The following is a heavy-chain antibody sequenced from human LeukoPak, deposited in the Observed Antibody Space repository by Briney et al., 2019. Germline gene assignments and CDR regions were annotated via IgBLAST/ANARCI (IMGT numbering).Heavy chain of an antibody. V-gene: IGHV3-48*03. CDR1: GFTFSSYE. J-gene: IGHJ4*02. Sequence: GGSLRLSCAASGFTFSSYEMDWVRQAPGKGLEWVSYISSSGSTIYYADSVKGRFTISRDNAKNSLYLQMNSLRAEDTAVYYCARTLITIFGVVGWALDYWGQGTLVTVSS. CDR2: ISSSGSTI. CDR3: ARTLITIFGVVGWALDY. D-gene: IGHD3-3*01.